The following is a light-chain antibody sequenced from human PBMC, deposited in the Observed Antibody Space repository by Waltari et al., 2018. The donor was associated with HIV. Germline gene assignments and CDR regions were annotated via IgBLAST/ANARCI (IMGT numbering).Light chain of an antibody. V-gene: IGLV2-14*01. J-gene: IGLJ3*02. CDR1: SRAIGSYHY. CDR3: SSYTSTSTLL. CDR2: DAN. Sequence: QSALTQPASVSGSLGQSITLSCIGTSRAIGSYHYVSWYQHHPDKAPTLVIYDANARPSGVPFRFSGSKSGNTASLTISGLQAEDEADYYCSSYTSTSTLLFGGGTKVTVL.